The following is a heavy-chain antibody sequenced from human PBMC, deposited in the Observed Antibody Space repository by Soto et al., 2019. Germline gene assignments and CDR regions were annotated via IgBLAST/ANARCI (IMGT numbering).Heavy chain of an antibody. CDR2: MNPDGSAQ. CDR1: GFSFSSYW. CDR3: LSGRGY. J-gene: IGHJ4*02. V-gene: IGHV3-7*01. Sequence: TGGSLRLSCAASGFSFSSYWINWVRQAPGKGLEWVANMNPDGSAQYYVDSVKGRFTISRDNAKNSASLQMNSLRAEDAAVYYCLSGRGYWGQGTLVTVSS.